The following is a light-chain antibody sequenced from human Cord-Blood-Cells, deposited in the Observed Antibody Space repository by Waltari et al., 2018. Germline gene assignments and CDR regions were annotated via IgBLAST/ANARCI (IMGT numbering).Light chain of an antibody. CDR2: GAS. V-gene: IGKV3-15*01. J-gene: IGKJ1*01. Sequence: EIVMTQSPATLSVSPGERATLSCRASQSVSSNLAWYQQKPGQAPRLLIYGASTRDTGIPARFSGSGSGTEFTHTISSLQSEDFAVYYCQQYNNWPWTFGQGTKVEIK. CDR3: QQYNNWPWT. CDR1: QSVSSN.